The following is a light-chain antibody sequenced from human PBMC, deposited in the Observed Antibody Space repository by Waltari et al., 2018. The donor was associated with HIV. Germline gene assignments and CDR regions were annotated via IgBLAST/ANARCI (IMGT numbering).Light chain of an antibody. J-gene: IGKJ2*01. CDR3: QQYHNWPFT. CDR1: QSVSTN. CDR2: GAS. V-gene: IGKV3-15*01. Sequence: EIVMTQSPDTLSVSPGERATLSCRASQSVSTNLAWYHQKPGQAPRLLIYGASTRATGVPARFSGSGFGTEFHLTINSLQSADFAVYYCQQYHNWPFTFGQGTKLEIK.